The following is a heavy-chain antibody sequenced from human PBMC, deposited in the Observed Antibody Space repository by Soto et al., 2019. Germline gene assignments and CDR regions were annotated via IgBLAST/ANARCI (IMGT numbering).Heavy chain of an antibody. Sequence: QVQLVQSGAEVKKPGASVKVSCKASGYTFNRYDINWVRQATGQGLEWMGWMNPNSGNTGAAQKFQRRVTMTGNTSISKAYMELSSLKSEATAVYCCAREGTGTPSMEVSGQGTTVSVSS. J-gene: IGHJ6*02. CDR3: AREGTGTPSMEV. CDR2: MNPNSGNT. D-gene: IGHD1-1*01. CDR1: GYTFNRYD. V-gene: IGHV1-8*01.